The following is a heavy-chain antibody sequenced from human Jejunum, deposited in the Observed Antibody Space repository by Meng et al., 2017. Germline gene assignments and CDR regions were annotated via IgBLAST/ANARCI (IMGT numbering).Heavy chain of an antibody. D-gene: IGHD6-19*01. CDR3: AQERSRGWYTLDY. J-gene: IGHJ4*02. Sequence: VTRMQFGPEVTEPGALVVFSCKASGYTFSNGGIRCVRQAHGQGLEWMGSLIPVFGTPNYGQKFQGRVTITADRSTGTVYMELSSLRSDDTAVYYCAQERSRGWYTLDYWGQGTLVTVSS. CDR1: GYTFSNGG. CDR2: LIPVFGTP. V-gene: IGHV1-69*06.